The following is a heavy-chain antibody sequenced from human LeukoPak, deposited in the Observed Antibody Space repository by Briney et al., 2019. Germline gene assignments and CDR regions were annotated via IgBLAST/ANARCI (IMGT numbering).Heavy chain of an antibody. D-gene: IGHD3-10*01. CDR1: GFTLSIYA. Sequence: GRCLRLSRAASGFTLSIYAISWVTETPGKGREWLSDSKRSGGSTYYADSVEGRFNISKDNSNNTLYLQLNSLRDEDTAVYFCAKGKVSHYWGQGTLVTVSS. CDR3: AKGKVSHY. V-gene: IGHV3-23*01. CDR2: SKRSGGST. J-gene: IGHJ4*02.